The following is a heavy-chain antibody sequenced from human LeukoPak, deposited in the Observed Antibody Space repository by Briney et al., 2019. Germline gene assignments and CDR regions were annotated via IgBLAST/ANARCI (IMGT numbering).Heavy chain of an antibody. V-gene: IGHV4-59*01. D-gene: IGHD3-9*01. J-gene: IGHJ4*02. CDR3: ARVRWYYDILTGLERIYYFDY. CDR1: GGSISSYY. Sequence: SSETLSLTCTVSGGSISSYYWSWIRQPPGKGLEWIGYIYYSGSTNYNPSLKGRVTISVDTSKNQFSLKLSSVTAADTAVYYCARVRWYYDILTGLERIYYFDYWGQGTLVTVSS. CDR2: IYYSGST.